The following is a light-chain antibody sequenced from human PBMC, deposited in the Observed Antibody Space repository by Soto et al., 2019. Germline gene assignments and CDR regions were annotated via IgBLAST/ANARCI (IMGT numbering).Light chain of an antibody. CDR2: KAS. Sequence: DIQMTQSPSSLSASVGDIFTITCRASQSISSWLAWYQQKPGKAPKLLIYKASTLKSGVPSRFSGSGSGTDFTLTISRLEPEDFAVYYCEQYGSSPRTFGQGTKVDIK. J-gene: IGKJ1*01. V-gene: IGKV1-5*03. CDR3: EQYGSSPRT. CDR1: QSISSW.